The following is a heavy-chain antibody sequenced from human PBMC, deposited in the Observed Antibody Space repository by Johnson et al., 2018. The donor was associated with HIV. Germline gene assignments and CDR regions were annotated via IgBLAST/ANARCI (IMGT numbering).Heavy chain of an antibody. Sequence: MLLVESGGGVVQPGRSLRLSCAASGFTFSSYAMHWVRQAPGKGLEWVANIKHDGSEKYYVDSVTGRFTISRDNAKNSLYLQMNSLRAEDTAVYYCAREGGGFREFGGFDIWGQGTMVTVSS. CDR1: GFTFSSYA. V-gene: IGHV3-7*01. J-gene: IGHJ3*02. D-gene: IGHD3-10*01. CDR2: IKHDGSEK. CDR3: AREGGGFREFGGFDI.